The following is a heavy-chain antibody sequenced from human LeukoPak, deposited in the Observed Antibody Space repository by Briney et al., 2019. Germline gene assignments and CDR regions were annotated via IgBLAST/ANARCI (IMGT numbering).Heavy chain of an antibody. J-gene: IGHJ5*02. V-gene: IGHV1-18*01. CDR3: ARDGRGFDP. CDR2: ISTYNSNT. Sequence: GASVKVSCKASGYTFTSYGINWVRQAPGQGFEWMGWISTYNSNTKYTQNLQGRLTMTTDTSASTAYMELMSLTSDDTAVYYCARDGRGFDPWGQGTLVTVSS. CDR1: GYTFTSYG. D-gene: IGHD3-10*01.